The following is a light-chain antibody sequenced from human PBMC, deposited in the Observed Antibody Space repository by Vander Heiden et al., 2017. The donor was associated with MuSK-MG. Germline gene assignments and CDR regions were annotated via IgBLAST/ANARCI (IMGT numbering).Light chain of an antibody. Sequence: DIQMTQSPSSLSASVGDRVTITCRARQSIIRYLNWYQQKPGKAPKLLIYAASSLQSGVPSRFSGSGSGTDFNLIISSLQPEDLATYYCQQSYTTPLTFGGGTKVEIK. CDR1: QSIIRY. J-gene: IGKJ4*01. V-gene: IGKV1-39*01. CDR2: AAS. CDR3: QQSYTTPLT.